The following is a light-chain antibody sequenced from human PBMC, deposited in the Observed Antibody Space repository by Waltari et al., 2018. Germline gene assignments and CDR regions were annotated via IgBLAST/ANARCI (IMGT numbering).Light chain of an antibody. J-gene: IGLJ2*01. V-gene: IGLV2-11*01. CDR2: DVS. CDR3: CSYAGSYTVV. CDR1: SSDVGGYNY. Sequence: QSALTQPRSVSGSPGPSVTTSSTGTSSDVGGYNYVSWYQQHPGKAPKLMIYDVSKRPSGVPDRFSGSKSGNTASLTISGLQAEDEADYYCCSYAGSYTVVFGGGTKLTVL.